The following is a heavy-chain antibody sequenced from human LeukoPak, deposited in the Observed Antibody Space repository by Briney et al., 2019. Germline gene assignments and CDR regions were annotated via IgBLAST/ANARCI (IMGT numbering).Heavy chain of an antibody. CDR2: IYPGDSDT. J-gene: IGHJ4*02. V-gene: IGHV5-51*01. CDR3: ARRGYCSGSSCPHFDY. D-gene: IGHD2-15*01. Sequence: GESLKISCKGSGYSFTNYWIGWVRQMPGKGLEWMGIIYPGDSDTRYSPSFQGQVTISADKSISTACLQWSSLRASDTAIYYCARRGYCSGSSCPHFDYWGQGTLVTVSS. CDR1: GYSFTNYW.